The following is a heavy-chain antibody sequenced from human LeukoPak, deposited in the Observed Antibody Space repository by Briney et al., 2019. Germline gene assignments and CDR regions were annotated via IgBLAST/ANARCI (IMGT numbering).Heavy chain of an antibody. J-gene: IGHJ6*03. CDR3: AKDGVILAPGIYWYMDV. V-gene: IGHV3-30*02. CDR2: IQYDGRNK. D-gene: IGHD3-16*02. CDR1: TFAFSNYG. Sequence: GGSLRLSCAASTFAFSNYGMHWVRQAPGKGLEWVAFIQYDGRNKYYADSVKGRFTISRDNSKNTLYLQMNSLRAEDTAVFYCAKDGVILAPGIYWYMDVWGRGTTVTVSS.